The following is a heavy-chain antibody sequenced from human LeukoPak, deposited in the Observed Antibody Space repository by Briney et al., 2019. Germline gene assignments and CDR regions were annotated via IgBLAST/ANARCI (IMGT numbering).Heavy chain of an antibody. CDR1: GFTFSTYS. CDR3: ARRVWGSNRYTDC. CDR2: IDVTTGIS. Sequence: GGSLRLSCAASGFTFSTYSMSWVRQAPGKGLEWVSTIDVTTGISYYADSVKGRFTISRDNSKNTLYLQMNSLRAEDTAVYYCARRVWGSNRYTDCWGQGTLVTVSS. D-gene: IGHD3-16*02. J-gene: IGHJ4*02. V-gene: IGHV3-23*01.